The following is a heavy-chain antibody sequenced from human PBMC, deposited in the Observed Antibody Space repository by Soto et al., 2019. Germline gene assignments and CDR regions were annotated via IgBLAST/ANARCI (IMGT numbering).Heavy chain of an antibody. CDR3: ARKIAPTRDVDY. V-gene: IGHV4-4*02. CDR1: GDSISSDKW. Sequence: QVQLQESGPGLVKPSGTLSLTCAVSGDSISSDKWWNWVRQPPGKGLEWIGEIYHSGNTNYNPSLKSRVTISVDKSENQFSLKLSSVTAADTTVYYCARKIAPTRDVDYWGQGTLVTVSS. J-gene: IGHJ4*02. CDR2: IYHSGNT. D-gene: IGHD2-15*01.